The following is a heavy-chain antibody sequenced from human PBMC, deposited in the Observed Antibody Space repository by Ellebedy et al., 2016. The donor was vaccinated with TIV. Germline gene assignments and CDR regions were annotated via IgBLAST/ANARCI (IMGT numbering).Heavy chain of an antibody. CDR1: GFTFSSYD. J-gene: IGHJ3*02. V-gene: IGHV3-13*01. D-gene: IGHD1-26*01. CDR3: ARVSTTTRHAFDI. Sequence: GGSLRLSCAASGFTFSSYDMHWVRQATGKGLEWVSQIGTAGDTYYADSVKGRFAISRENAENSLYLQMNSLRAGDTAVYYCARVSTTTRHAFDIWGQGTLVTVSS. CDR2: IGTAGDT.